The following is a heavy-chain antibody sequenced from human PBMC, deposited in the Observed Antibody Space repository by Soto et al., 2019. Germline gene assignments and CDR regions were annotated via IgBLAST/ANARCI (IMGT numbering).Heavy chain of an antibody. CDR3: ARSAATWIQLWLRVDYFDY. D-gene: IGHD5-18*01. V-gene: IGHV3-7*03. CDR2: IKQDGSEK. J-gene: IGHJ4*02. CDR1: GFTFSSYW. Sequence: PGGSLRLSCAASGFTFSSYWMSWVLQAPGNGLEWVANIKQDGSEKYYVDSVKGRFTISRDNAKNSLYLQMNSMRADDTAVHYCARSAATWIQLWLRVDYFDYCGQGTLVPVSS.